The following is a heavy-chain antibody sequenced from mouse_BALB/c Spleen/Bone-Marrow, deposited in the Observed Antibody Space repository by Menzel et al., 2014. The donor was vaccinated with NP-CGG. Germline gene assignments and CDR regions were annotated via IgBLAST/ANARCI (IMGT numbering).Heavy chain of an antibody. Sequence: EVKLQESAPELVKPGASVKVSCKASGYAFTSYNMYWVKQSHGKSLEWIGYIDPYNGVTSYNQKFKGKATLTVDKSSSTAYMHLNSLTSEDSAVYYCAREDGNYWYFDVWGAGTTVTVSS. D-gene: IGHD2-1*01. CDR2: IDPYNGVT. J-gene: IGHJ1*01. V-gene: IGHV1S135*01. CDR3: AREDGNYWYFDV. CDR1: GYAFTSYN.